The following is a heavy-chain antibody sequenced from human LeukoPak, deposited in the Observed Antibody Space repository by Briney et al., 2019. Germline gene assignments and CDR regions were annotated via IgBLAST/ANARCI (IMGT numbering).Heavy chain of an antibody. CDR2: IIPIFGTA. D-gene: IGHD6-13*01. CDR1: GGTFSSYA. Sequence: ASVKVSCKVSGGTFSSYAISWVRQAPGQGLEWMGGIIPIFGTANYAQKFQGRVTITADESTSTAYMELSSLRSEDTAVYYCARASSSWPYYYYGMDVWGQGTTVTVSS. J-gene: IGHJ6*02. V-gene: IGHV1-69*13. CDR3: ARASSSWPYYYYGMDV.